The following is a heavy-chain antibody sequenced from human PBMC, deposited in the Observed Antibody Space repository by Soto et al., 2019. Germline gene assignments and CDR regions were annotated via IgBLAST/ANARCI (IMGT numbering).Heavy chain of an antibody. V-gene: IGHV3-23*01. CDR3: ARGSTDSYPGSRIFAF. D-gene: IGHD3-10*01. Sequence: GSLRLSCVASGXTLGSRSISWVRRAPGEGLEWVSTITDTGGDTKYADYVRGRFNMSRDNSKKTLYLQMNSLIVEDSALYYWARGSTDSYPGSRIFAFWGRGTLGTVS. CDR2: ITDTGGDT. CDR1: GXTLGSRS. J-gene: IGHJ4*02.